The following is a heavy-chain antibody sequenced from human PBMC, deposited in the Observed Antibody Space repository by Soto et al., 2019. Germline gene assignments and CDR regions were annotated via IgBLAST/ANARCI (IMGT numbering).Heavy chain of an antibody. CDR2: ISAGNGNT. Sequence: QVQLVQSGAEVKKPGASVKVSCETSGYTYTSYAIHWVRQAPGQRPEWMGWISAGNGNTKYSETFRDRVTITSDSSARTAYMDLASLTSEDTAVYYCARGEVWQLVARPLVDYWGQGTLVAVSS. J-gene: IGHJ4*02. D-gene: IGHD6-6*01. V-gene: IGHV1-3*01. CDR3: ARGEVWQLVARPLVDY. CDR1: GYTYTSYA.